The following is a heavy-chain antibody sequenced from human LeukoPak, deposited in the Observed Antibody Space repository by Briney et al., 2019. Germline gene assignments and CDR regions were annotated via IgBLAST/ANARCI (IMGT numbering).Heavy chain of an antibody. D-gene: IGHD1-26*01. CDR1: GGSICSGSYY. CDR3: ARGLELWWYFDP. V-gene: IGHV4-61*02. J-gene: IGHJ2*01. CDR2: IYTSGSN. Sequence: SETLSLTCTVSGGSICSGSYYWSWIRQPAGNGLEWLGRIYTSGSNNYKPSLKSRVTISVDTSKNQFSLKLSSVTAADTAVYYCARGLELWWYFDPWGRGTLVTVSS.